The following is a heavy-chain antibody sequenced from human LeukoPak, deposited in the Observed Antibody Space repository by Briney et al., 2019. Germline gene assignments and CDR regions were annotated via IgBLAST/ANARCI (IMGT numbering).Heavy chain of an antibody. CDR1: GYTFTSYA. V-gene: IGHV7-4-1*02. CDR3: ARAGYGDQSLNNWFDP. Sequence: ASVKVSCKASGYTFTSYAMNWVRQAPGQGLEWMGWINTNTGNPTYAQGFTGRFVFSLDTSVSTAYLQISSLKAEDTAVYYCARAGYGDQSLNNWFDPWGQGTLDTVSS. J-gene: IGHJ5*02. CDR2: INTNTGNP. D-gene: IGHD4-17*01.